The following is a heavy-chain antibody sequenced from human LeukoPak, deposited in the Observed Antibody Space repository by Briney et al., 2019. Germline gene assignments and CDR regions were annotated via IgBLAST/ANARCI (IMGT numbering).Heavy chain of an antibody. CDR3: ARRSGSEYYYYYMDV. D-gene: IGHD3-3*01. Sequence: PGGSLRLSCAVSGFTFTTYAMSWVRQAPGKGLEWVSSISGSGGSTYYTDSVKGRFTISRDNSKNTLYLQMNSLRADDTAVYYCARRSGSEYYYYYMDVWGKGTTATVSS. J-gene: IGHJ6*03. V-gene: IGHV3-23*01. CDR1: GFTFTTYA. CDR2: ISGSGGST.